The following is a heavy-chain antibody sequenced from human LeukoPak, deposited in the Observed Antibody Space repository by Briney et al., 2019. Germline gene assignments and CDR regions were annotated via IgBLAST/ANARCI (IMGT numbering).Heavy chain of an antibody. CDR1: GGSISSYY. J-gene: IGHJ4*02. V-gene: IGHV4-4*07. CDR3: ARLSGYDYPLFDY. Sequence: SETLSLTCTVSGGSISSYYLSWIRQTAGKGLEWIGRMYSSGSNYNPSLKSRVTMSIDTSTNQLSLKLSSVTAADTAVYYCARLSGYDYPLFDYWGQGTLVTVSS. D-gene: IGHD5-12*01. CDR2: MYSSGS.